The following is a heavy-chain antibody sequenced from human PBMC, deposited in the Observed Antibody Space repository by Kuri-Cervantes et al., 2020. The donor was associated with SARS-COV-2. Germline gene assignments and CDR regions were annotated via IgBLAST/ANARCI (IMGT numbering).Heavy chain of an antibody. Sequence: GESLKISCAASGFTFSSYGMHWVRQAPGKGLEWVAVIWYDGSNKYYADSVKGRFTISRDNSKNTLYLQMNSLRAEDTAVYYCARGYSDYGDRYFDLWGRGTLVTVSS. J-gene: IGHJ2*01. CDR3: ARGYSDYGDRYFDL. V-gene: IGHV3-33*01. CDR1: GFTFSSYG. CDR2: IWYDGSNK. D-gene: IGHD4-17*01.